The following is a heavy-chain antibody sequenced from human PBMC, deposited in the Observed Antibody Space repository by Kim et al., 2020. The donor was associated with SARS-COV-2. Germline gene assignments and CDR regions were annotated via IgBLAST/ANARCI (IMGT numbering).Heavy chain of an antibody. CDR1: GGSISSSSYY. V-gene: IGHV4-39*01. CDR2: IYYSGST. J-gene: IGHJ4*02. D-gene: IGHD5-18*01. CDR3: ARNVDTAMVRVFDY. Sequence: SETLSLTCTVSGGSISSSSYYWGWIRQPPGKGLEWIGSIYYSGSTYYNPSLKSRVTISVDTSKNQFSLKLSSVTAADTAVYYCARNVDTAMVRVFDYWGQGTLVTVSS.